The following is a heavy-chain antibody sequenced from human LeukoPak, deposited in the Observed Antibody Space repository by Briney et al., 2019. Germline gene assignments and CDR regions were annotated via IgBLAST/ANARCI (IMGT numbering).Heavy chain of an antibody. V-gene: IGHV4-59*01. CDR2: IYYSGST. CDR3: ARTRSGGYYDSSGPKGFQH. D-gene: IGHD3-22*01. Sequence: SETLSLTCTVSGGSISSYYWSWIRQPPGKGLEWIGYIYYSGSTNYNPSLKSRVTISVDTSKNQFSLKLSSVTAADTAVYYCARTRSGGYYDSSGPKGFQHWGQGTLVSVSS. CDR1: GGSISSYY. J-gene: IGHJ1*01.